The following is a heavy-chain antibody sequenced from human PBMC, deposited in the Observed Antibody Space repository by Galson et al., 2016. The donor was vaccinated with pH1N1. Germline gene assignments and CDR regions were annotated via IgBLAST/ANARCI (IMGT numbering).Heavy chain of an antibody. D-gene: IGHD3-16*02. CDR1: GFTFSNYW. CDR3: ARAIGSRSAY. J-gene: IGHJ4*02. CDR2: IKADGSET. Sequence: SLRLSCAASGFTFSNYWMHWVRQVPGKGLEWVANIKADGSETYYVDSVRGRFTISTDNAKNPLYLQMNSLRDEDTALYYCARAIGSRSAYWGQGTLVTVSS. V-gene: IGHV3-7*01.